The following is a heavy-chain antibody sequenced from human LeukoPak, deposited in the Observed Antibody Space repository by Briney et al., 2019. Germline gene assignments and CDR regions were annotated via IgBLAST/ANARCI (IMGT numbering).Heavy chain of an antibody. CDR1: RFTFSSYW. Sequence: GGSLRLSCAASRFTFSSYWMSWVRQAPGKGLEWVANIKQDGSEKYYVDSVKGRFTISRDNAKNSLYLQMNSLRAEDTAVYYCASFDYYGSGSYYKGGSDYWGQGTLVTVSS. D-gene: IGHD3-10*01. J-gene: IGHJ4*02. CDR2: IKQDGSEK. CDR3: ASFDYYGSGSYYKGGSDY. V-gene: IGHV3-7*01.